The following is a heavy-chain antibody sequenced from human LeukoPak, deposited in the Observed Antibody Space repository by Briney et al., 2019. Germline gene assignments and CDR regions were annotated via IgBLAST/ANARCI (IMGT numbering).Heavy chain of an antibody. Sequence: SQTLSLTCAISGDSVSSSSAAWNWIRQSPSRGLEWLGRTYYRSKWYNDYAASVKSRIIINPDTSRSQFSLQLNSVTPEDTAIYYCARGRSWPLDYWGQGTLVTASS. J-gene: IGHJ4*02. V-gene: IGHV6-1*01. D-gene: IGHD6-13*01. CDR2: TYYRSKWYN. CDR1: GDSVSSSSAA. CDR3: ARGRSWPLDY.